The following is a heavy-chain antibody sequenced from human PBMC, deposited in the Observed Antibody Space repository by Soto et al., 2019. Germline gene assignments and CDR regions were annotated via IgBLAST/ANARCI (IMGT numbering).Heavy chain of an antibody. CDR2: IIPIFGTA. CDR1: GGTFSSYA. CDR3: AAPKWEVLQGNDAFDI. V-gene: IGHV1-69*01. D-gene: IGHD1-26*01. J-gene: IGHJ3*02. Sequence: QVQLVQSGAEVKKPGSSVKVSCKASGGTFSSYAISWVRQAPGQGLEWRGGIIPIFGTAHYAQKFQGRVTITADESTSTAYMELSSLRSEDTAVYYCAAPKWEVLQGNDAFDIWGQGTMVTASS.